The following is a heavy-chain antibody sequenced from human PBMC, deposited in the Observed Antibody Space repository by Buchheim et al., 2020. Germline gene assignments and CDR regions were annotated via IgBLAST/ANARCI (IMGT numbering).Heavy chain of an antibody. CDR1: GGSISSYDYY. D-gene: IGHD5-24*01. J-gene: IGHJ5*02. CDR3: VDNVEMATA. Sequence: QLQLQESGPGLVKPSETLSLTCTVSGGSISSYDYYWAWIRQPPGKGLEWIGSVFYNGNTYFNPSLKGRVTISVDTSKNQFSLRLTSVTAADTAVYYCVDNVEMATAWGQGT. V-gene: IGHV4-39*01. CDR2: VFYNGNT.